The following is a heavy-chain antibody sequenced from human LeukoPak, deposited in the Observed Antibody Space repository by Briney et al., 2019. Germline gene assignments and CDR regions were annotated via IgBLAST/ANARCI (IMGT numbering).Heavy chain of an antibody. Sequence: ASVKVSCKASGYTFTGYYMHWVRQAPGQGLEWMGRINPNSGGTNYAQKFQGRVTMTTDTSTSTAYMELRSLRSDDTAVYYCARGEVGATAGTSFDYWGQGTLVTVSS. D-gene: IGHD1-26*01. V-gene: IGHV1-2*06. CDR3: ARGEVGATAGTSFDY. CDR1: GYTFTGYY. CDR2: INPNSGGT. J-gene: IGHJ4*02.